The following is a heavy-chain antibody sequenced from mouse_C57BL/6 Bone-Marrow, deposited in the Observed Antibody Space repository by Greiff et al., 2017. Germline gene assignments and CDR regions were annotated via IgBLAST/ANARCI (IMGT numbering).Heavy chain of an antibody. J-gene: IGHJ4*01. CDR3: ARDYGNYPYAMDY. D-gene: IGHD2-1*01. Sequence: QVQLQQSGAELVRPGTSVKVSCKASGYAFTNYLIEWVKQRPGQGLEWIGVINPGSGGTNYNEKFKGKATLTADKSSSTAYMQLSSLTSEDSAVYFCARDYGNYPYAMDYWGQGTSVTVSS. V-gene: IGHV1-54*01. CDR2: INPGSGGT. CDR1: GYAFTNYL.